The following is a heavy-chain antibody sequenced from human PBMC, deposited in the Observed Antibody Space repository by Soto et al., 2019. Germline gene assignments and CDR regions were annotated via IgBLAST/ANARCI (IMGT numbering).Heavy chain of an antibody. CDR2: ISGSGDNT. V-gene: IGHV3-23*01. Sequence: PGGSLRLSCAASGFIFSSYDMSWLRQAPGRGLEWVSSISGSGDNTFHADSVKGRFTISRDSSKNTLYLQMNSLRVEDTAVYYCAKSHMYYYDSSGFSNWFDPWGQGTLVTVSS. CDR3: AKSHMYYYDSSGFSNWFDP. CDR1: GFIFSSYD. D-gene: IGHD3-22*01. J-gene: IGHJ5*02.